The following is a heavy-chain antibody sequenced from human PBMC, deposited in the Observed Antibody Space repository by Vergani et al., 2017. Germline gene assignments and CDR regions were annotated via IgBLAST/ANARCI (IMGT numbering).Heavy chain of an antibody. D-gene: IGHD5-12*01. CDR3: ARGDIVATRFDP. Sequence: QLQLQESGPGLVKPSETLSLTCTVSGGSISSSSYYWGWIRQPPGKGLEWIGSIYYSGSTNYNPSLKSRVTISVDTSKNQFSLKLSSVTAADTAVYYCARGDIVATRFDPWGQGTLVTVSS. J-gene: IGHJ5*02. CDR1: GGSISSSSYY. CDR2: IYYSGST. V-gene: IGHV4-39*07.